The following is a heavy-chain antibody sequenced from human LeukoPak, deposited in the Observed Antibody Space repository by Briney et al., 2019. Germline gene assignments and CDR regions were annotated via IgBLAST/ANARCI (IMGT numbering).Heavy chain of an antibody. V-gene: IGHV4-39*01. CDR2: ILYSGDT. CDR3: AKRGGTTRGAFDL. D-gene: IGHD1-14*01. Sequence: SETLSLTCTVSGGSLNIYNSYGNWIRQSPGKGLEWIGSILYSGDTYYIPSLKGRVTISADRSKNQISLSLSSVTAADSAVYYCAKRGGTTRGAFDLWGQGTIVTVSS. CDR1: GGSLNIYNSY. J-gene: IGHJ3*01.